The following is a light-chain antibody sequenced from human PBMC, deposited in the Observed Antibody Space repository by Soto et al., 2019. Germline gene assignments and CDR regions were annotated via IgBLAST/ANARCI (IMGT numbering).Light chain of an antibody. CDR2: EVN. CDR3: SSFTTTSPYV. CDR1: SSDVGSYNR. J-gene: IGLJ1*01. V-gene: IGLV2-18*02. Sequence: QSVLTQPPSVSGSPGQSVAVSCTGTSSDVGSYNRVSWYQQPPGTAPKLIIYEVNNRPSGVPDRFSGSKSGNTASLTISGLQAEDESYYYCSSFTTTSPYVSGTGTIVTDL.